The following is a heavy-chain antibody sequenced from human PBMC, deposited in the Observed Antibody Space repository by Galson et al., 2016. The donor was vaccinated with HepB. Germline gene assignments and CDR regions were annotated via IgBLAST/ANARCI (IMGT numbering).Heavy chain of an antibody. CDR3: ARDGYTYGNGLDV. V-gene: IGHV1-69*13. D-gene: IGHD5-18*01. J-gene: IGHJ6*02. CDR2: IIPVLDAS. CDR1: GGTFSSYA. Sequence: SVKVSCKASGGTFSSYAISWVRQAPGQGLEWMGRIIPVLDASKYPQKFQGRVTITADESTSTAYMDLNSLTSDDTAVYYCARDGYTYGNGLDVWGQGTTVIASS.